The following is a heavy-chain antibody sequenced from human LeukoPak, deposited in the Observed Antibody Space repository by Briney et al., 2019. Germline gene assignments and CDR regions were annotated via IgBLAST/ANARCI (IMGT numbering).Heavy chain of an antibody. CDR1: GYSISSGYY. J-gene: IGHJ4*02. CDR2: IYHSGST. V-gene: IGHV4-38-2*01. CDR3: ARKSRVRGVRIDY. Sequence: SETLSLTCAVSGYSISSGYYWGWIRQPPGKGLEWIGSIYHSGSTYYNPSLKSRVTISVDTSKNQFSLKLSSVTAADTAVYYCARKSRVRGVRIDYWAQGTLVTVSS. D-gene: IGHD3-10*01.